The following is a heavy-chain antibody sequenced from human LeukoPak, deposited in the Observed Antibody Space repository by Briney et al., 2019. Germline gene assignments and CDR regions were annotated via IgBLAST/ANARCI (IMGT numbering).Heavy chain of an antibody. Sequence: PGGSLRLSCEASGFTFSSYAMSWVRQAPGKGLEWVSAISGSGGSTYYADSVKGRFTISRDSSKNTLYLQMNSLRAEDTAVYYCAKDRDYGDYGSDYWGQGTLVTVSS. D-gene: IGHD4-17*01. CDR2: ISGSGGST. CDR1: GFTFSSYA. J-gene: IGHJ4*02. V-gene: IGHV3-23*01. CDR3: AKDRDYGDYGSDY.